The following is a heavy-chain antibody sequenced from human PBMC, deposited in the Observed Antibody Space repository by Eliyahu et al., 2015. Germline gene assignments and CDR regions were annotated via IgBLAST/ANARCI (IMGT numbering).Heavy chain of an antibody. Sequence: QITLKESGPTLVKPTQTLTLTCTFSGFSLSTSRVGVGWIRQPPGKALEWLAVIYWDDDEGYSPSLRSRLTITRDTSKNQVVLTMINMDPLDTATYYCAHTQSIGGSSWEFDYWGQGTLVTVSS. J-gene: IGHJ4*02. CDR2: IYWDDDE. V-gene: IGHV2-5*02. CDR3: AHTQSIGGSSWEFDY. CDR1: GFSLSTSRVG. D-gene: IGHD6-13*01.